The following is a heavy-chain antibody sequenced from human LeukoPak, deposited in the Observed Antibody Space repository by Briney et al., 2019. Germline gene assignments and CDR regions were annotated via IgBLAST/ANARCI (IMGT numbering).Heavy chain of an antibody. Sequence: GGSLRLSCAASEITIRSYGMHWVRQARGKGLEWVAVIRFDGTSQYYADSVKGRFTISRDNSKNTLSLQMNSLRAEDTAVYYCARGGYTYGFFDYWGQGTLVTVSS. D-gene: IGHD5-18*01. J-gene: IGHJ4*02. V-gene: IGHV3-33*01. CDR3: ARGGYTYGFFDY. CDR1: EITIRSYG. CDR2: IRFDGTSQ.